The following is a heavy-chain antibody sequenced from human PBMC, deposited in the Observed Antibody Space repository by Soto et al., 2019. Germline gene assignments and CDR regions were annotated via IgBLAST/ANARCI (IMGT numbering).Heavy chain of an antibody. J-gene: IGHJ4*02. V-gene: IGHV3-30*18. CDR1: GFTFSNYD. D-gene: IGHD2-2*01. Sequence: QVQLVESGGGVVQPGRSLRLSCAASGFTFSNYDMHWVRQAPGEGLEWVAVLSFDGTSKNYADSVKGRFTISRANSKNTLFLQMNSLRTEDTAVYFCTKDFYTVRVPAAPRPHYFDFWGPGTLVTVSS. CDR2: LSFDGTSK. CDR3: TKDFYTVRVPAAPRPHYFDF.